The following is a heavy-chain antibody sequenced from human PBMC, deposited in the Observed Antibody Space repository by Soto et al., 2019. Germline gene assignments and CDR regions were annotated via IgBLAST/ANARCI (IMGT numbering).Heavy chain of an antibody. CDR1: GFAFSTYW. Sequence: EVQLVESGGGLVQPGGSLRLSCAASGFAFSTYWMHWVRQAPGKGLLWVSRIKFDGSSTYYADSVKGRFTIYRDDDKNTLYLQMNGLRVDDTAVYYCASGAKNIYGMDVWGQGTTVTVSS. CDR2: IKFDGSST. CDR3: ASGAKNIYGMDV. J-gene: IGHJ6*02. D-gene: IGHD3-10*01. V-gene: IGHV3-74*01.